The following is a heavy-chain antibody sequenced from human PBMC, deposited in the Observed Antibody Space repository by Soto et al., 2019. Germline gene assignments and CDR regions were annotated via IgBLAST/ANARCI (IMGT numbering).Heavy chain of an antibody. CDR2: IIPIFGTA. Sequence: QVQLVQSGAEVKKPGSSVKVSCKASGGTFSSYAISWVRQAPGQGLEWMGGIIPIFGTANYAQKFQGRVTITADESTSTDYMELSSLRSEDTAVYYCARVGCISTSCYLSYYYYGMDVWGQGTTVTVSS. CDR1: GGTFSSYA. D-gene: IGHD2-2*01. CDR3: ARVGCISTSCYLSYYYYGMDV. V-gene: IGHV1-69*12. J-gene: IGHJ6*02.